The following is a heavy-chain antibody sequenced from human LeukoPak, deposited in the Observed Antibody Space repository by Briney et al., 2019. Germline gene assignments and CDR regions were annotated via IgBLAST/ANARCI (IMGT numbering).Heavy chain of an antibody. Sequence: SETLSLTCTVSGGSISSYYWSWIRQPPWKGLEWIGYIYYSGSTNYNPSLKSRVTISVDTSKNQFSLKLSSVTAADTAVYYCARDRGYSLHWFDPWGQGTLVTVSS. CDR3: ARDRGYSLHWFDP. J-gene: IGHJ5*02. CDR2: IYYSGST. V-gene: IGHV4-59*01. D-gene: IGHD6-25*01. CDR1: GGSISSYY.